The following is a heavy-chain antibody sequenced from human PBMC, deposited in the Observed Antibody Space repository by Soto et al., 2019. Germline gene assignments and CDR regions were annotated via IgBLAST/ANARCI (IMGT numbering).Heavy chain of an antibody. V-gene: IGHV4-59*01. CDR3: ARAVETGGNWFDP. J-gene: IGHJ5*02. CDR2: IYYSGTT. D-gene: IGHD1-1*01. CDR1: AGSIRSDY. Sequence: PSATLSLTCTFSAGSIRSDYWSWIRQPPGKGLEWIGHIYYSGTTNYNPSLKSRITMSVDTSKNQFSLKLSSVTAADTAVYYCARAVETGGNWFDPWGQGTLVTVSS.